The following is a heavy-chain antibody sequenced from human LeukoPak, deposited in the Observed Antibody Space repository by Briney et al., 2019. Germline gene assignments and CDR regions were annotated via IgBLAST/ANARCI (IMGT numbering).Heavy chain of an antibody. V-gene: IGHV4-39*07. D-gene: IGHD6-6*01. CDR2: IYYSGST. CDR1: GGSISSSSYY. CDR3: AAKSDSSSSEY. J-gene: IGHJ4*02. Sequence: SETLSLTCTVSGGSISSSSYYWGWIRQPPGKGLEWIGSIYYSGSTYYNPSLKSRVAISVDTSKNQFSLKLSSVTAADTAVYYCAAKSDSSSSEYWGQGTLVTVSS.